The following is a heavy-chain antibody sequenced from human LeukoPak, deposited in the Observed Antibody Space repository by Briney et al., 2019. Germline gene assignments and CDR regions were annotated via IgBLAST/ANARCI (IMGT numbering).Heavy chain of an antibody. CDR2: ISAYNGNT. V-gene: IGHV1-18*01. D-gene: IGHD5-24*01. J-gene: IGHJ4*02. CDR3: ARDYNDRPYYFDY. CDR1: GYTFTSYG. Sequence: GASVTVSCKASGYTFTSYGISWVRQAARQGLEWMGWISAYNGNTNYAQKLQGRVTMTTDTSTSTAYMELRSLRSDDTAVYYCARDYNDRPYYFDYWGQGTLVTVSS.